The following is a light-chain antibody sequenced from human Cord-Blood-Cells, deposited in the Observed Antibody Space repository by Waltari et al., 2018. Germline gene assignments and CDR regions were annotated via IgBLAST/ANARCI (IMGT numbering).Light chain of an antibody. V-gene: IGLV2-14*01. J-gene: IGLJ3*02. CDR3: SSYTSSSTWV. CDR2: EVS. Sequence: QSALTQPASVSGSPGQSITISCTGTSSDVGCYNYVSWYHQHPGKAPKLMIYEVSNRPSGVSNRFSGSKSGNTASLTISGLQAEDEADYYCSSYTSSSTWVFGGGTKLTVL. CDR1: SSDVGCYNY.